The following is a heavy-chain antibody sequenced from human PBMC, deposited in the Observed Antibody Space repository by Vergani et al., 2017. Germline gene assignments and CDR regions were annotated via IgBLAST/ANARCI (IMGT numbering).Heavy chain of an antibody. CDR3: ARMGGYDEGDAFRIGYFDS. CDR1: GDSISSGVYY. D-gene: IGHD3-22*01. V-gene: IGHV4-31*03. CDR2: IYSTGST. Sequence: QVQLQESGPGLVKPSQTLSLTCSVPGDSISSGVYYWNWIRQHPGKGLEWIGYIYSTGSTHHNPSLRRRINMSVDTSKNQFSRKLNSVTAADTAMYYCARMGGYDEGDAFRIGYFDSWGPGILVTVSS. J-gene: IGHJ4*02.